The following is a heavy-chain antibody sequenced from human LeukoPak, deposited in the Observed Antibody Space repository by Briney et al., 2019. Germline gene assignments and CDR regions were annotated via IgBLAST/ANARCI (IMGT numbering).Heavy chain of an antibody. V-gene: IGHV3-48*04. CDR2: ISASSRTK. D-gene: IGHD1-26*01. Sequence: PGGSLRLSCEASGVTFSSLSLNWVRQPPGKGLECLSYISASSRTKYYADSVKGRFIVCRDNAKNSLFLQMDSLRAEDTALYYCAAKSSGSSTRAPDFWGQGTLVTVSS. J-gene: IGHJ4*02. CDR1: GVTFSSLS. CDR3: AAKSSGSSTRAPDF.